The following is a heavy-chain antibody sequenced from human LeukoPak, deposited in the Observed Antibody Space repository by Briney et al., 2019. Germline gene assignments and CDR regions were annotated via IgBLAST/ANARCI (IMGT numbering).Heavy chain of an antibody. CDR3: ARGAAAAGTEDFDY. V-gene: IGHV1-69*04. D-gene: IGHD6-13*01. J-gene: IGHJ4*02. Sequence: GASVTVSCKASGGTFSSYAISWVRQAPGQGLEWMGRIIPILGIANYAQKFQGRVTITADKSTSTAYMELSSLRSEDTAVYYCARGAAAAGTEDFDYWGQGTLVTVSS. CDR1: GGTFSSYA. CDR2: IIPILGIA.